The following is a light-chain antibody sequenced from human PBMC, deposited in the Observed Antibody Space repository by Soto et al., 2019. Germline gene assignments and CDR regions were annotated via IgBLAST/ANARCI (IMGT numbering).Light chain of an antibody. J-gene: IGKJ1*01. CDR3: QHYNNWPPWT. Sequence: EIVMTQSPATLSVSPGERATLSCRASQSVRSNLAWYQQKPGQAPRLLIYGASTRATGIPARFSGSESGTEFTLTISSLQSEDFAIYYCQHYNNWPPWTFGQGTKVEIK. V-gene: IGKV3-15*01. CDR2: GAS. CDR1: QSVRSN.